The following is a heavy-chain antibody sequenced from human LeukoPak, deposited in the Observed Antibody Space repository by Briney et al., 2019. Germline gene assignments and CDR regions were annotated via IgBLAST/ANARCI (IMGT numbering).Heavy chain of an antibody. Sequence: GGSLRLSCAASGFTFSSYTMNWVRQAPGKGLEWVSSISSSSTYIYYADSVKGRFTISRDNAKNSLYLQMNSLRAEDTAVYYCAELGITMIGGVWGKGTTVTISS. CDR3: AELGITMIGGV. CDR1: GFTFSSYT. V-gene: IGHV3-21*01. CDR2: ISSSSTYI. D-gene: IGHD3-10*02. J-gene: IGHJ6*04.